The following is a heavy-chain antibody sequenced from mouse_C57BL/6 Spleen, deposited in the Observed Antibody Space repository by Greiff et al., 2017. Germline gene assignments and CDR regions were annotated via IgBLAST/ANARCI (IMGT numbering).Heavy chain of an antibody. CDR1: GYSFTGYY. V-gene: IGHV1-42*01. CDR3: ARAKGVYYFDY. Sequence: EVQLQQSGPELVKPGASVKISCKASGYSFTGYYMNWVKQSPEKSLEWIGEITPSTGGTTYNQKFKAKATVTVDKSSSTAYMQLKSLTSEDSAVYYCARAKGVYYFDYWGQGTTLTVSS. CDR2: ITPSTGGT. J-gene: IGHJ2*01.